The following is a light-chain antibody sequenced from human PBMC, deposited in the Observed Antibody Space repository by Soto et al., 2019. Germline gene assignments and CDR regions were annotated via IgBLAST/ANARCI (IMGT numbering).Light chain of an antibody. CDR1: QSVSSF. V-gene: IGKV3-11*01. CDR3: QQRGNWPPT. CDR2: DAS. J-gene: IGKJ3*01. Sequence: EIVLTQSPATLSLSPGERATLSCRASQSVSSFLAWYQHKPGQPPRLLIYDASNRATGIPGRFSGSGSGTDFTITISSLEPEDFAVYYCQQRGNWPPTFGPGTKVDIK.